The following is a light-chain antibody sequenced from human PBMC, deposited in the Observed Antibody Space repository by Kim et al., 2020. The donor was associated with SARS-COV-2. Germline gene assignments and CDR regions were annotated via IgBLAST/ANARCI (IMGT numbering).Light chain of an antibody. CDR2: EGS. J-gene: IGLJ3*02. CDR1: SSDVGSYNL. Sequence: PGQSITIACTGTSSDVGSYNLVSWYQKHPGKAPKLMIYEGSKRPSGVSNRFSGSKSGNTASLTISGLQAEDEADYYCCSYAGSNWVFGGGTQLTVL. CDR3: CSYAGSNWV. V-gene: IGLV2-23*01.